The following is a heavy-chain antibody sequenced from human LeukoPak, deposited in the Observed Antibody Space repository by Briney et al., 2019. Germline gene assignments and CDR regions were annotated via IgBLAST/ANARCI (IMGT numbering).Heavy chain of an antibody. CDR2: INSDGSST. J-gene: IGHJ6*02. CDR3: ARTGYSSSLYYYYGMDV. D-gene: IGHD6-13*01. Sequence: PGGSLRLSCAASGLTFSSYWMHWVRQAPGKGLVWVSRINSDGSSTSYADSVKGRFTISRDNAKNTLYLQMNSLRAEDTAVYYCARTGYSSSLYYYYGMDVWGQGTTVTVSS. CDR1: GLTFSSYW. V-gene: IGHV3-74*01.